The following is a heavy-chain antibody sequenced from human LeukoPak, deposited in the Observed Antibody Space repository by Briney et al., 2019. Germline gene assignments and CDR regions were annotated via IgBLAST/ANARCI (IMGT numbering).Heavy chain of an antibody. J-gene: IGHJ4*02. V-gene: IGHV3-23*01. CDR2: ISGSGSST. CDR3: AKDGYSSGWHHLYCFDD. D-gene: IGHD6-19*01. Sequence: QPGGSLRLSCAPAGFTFSSYAMSWVRQAPGKGLEWVSSISGSGSSTSYADSVKGRFTLSRDNSKITLYLQMNSLRAEDTAIYHCAKDGYSSGWHHLYCFDDWGQGTLVTVSS. CDR1: GFTFSSYA.